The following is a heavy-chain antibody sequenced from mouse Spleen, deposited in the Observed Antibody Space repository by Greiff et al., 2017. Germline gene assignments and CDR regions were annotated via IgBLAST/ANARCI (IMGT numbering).Heavy chain of an antibody. CDR1: GFTFSDFY. Sequence: EVKLMESGGGLVQSGRSLRLSCATSGFTFSDFYMEWVRQAPGKGLEWIAASRNKANDYTTEYSASVKGRFIVSRDTSQSILYLQMNALRAEDTAIYYCARDARGNYGYYAMDYWGQGTSVTVSS. J-gene: IGHJ4*01. D-gene: IGHD2-1*01. CDR3: ARDARGNYGYYAMDY. V-gene: IGHV7-1*01. CDR2: SRNKANDYTT.